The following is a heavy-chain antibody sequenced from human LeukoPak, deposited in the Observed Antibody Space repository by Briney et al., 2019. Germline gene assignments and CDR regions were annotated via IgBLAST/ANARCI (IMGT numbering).Heavy chain of an antibody. J-gene: IGHJ3*02. Sequence: GGSLRLSCAASGITFSTYAMTWVRQAPGKGLEWASSIRGSGGGTDYADSVKGRFTISRDNSRDTLFLQMNSLRAEDTALYYCTRDPNGDYVGAFDMWGPGTMVTVSS. D-gene: IGHD4-17*01. V-gene: IGHV3-23*01. CDR3: TRDPNGDYVGAFDM. CDR1: GITFSTYA. CDR2: IRGSGGGT.